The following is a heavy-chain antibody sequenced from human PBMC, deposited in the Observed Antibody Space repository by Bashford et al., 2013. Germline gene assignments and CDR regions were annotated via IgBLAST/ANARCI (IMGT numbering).Heavy chain of an antibody. V-gene: IGHV1-3*01. D-gene: IGHD4-17*01. CDR2: INAGNGNT. Sequence: ASVKVSCKASGYTFTSYAMHWVRQAPGQRLEWMGWINAGNGNTKYSQKFQGRVTITRDTSASTAYMELSSLRAEDTAVYYCARSTTVTTLDAFDIWGQGTMVTVSS. J-gene: IGHJ3*02. CDR1: GYTFTSYA. CDR3: ARSTTVTTLDAFDI.